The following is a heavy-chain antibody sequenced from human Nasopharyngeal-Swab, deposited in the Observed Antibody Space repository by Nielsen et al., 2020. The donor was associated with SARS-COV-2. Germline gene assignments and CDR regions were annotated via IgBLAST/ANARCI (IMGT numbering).Heavy chain of an antibody. CDR2: INSDGSST. CDR1: GFTFSSYW. Sequence: GESLKISCAASGFTFSSYWMHWVRQAPGKGLVWVSRINSDGSSTSYADSVKGRFTISRDNAKNTLYLQMNSLRAEDTAVYYCARGGMVRGVIITYYYYGMDVWGQGTTVTVSS. J-gene: IGHJ6*02. D-gene: IGHD3-10*01. V-gene: IGHV3-74*01. CDR3: ARGGMVRGVIITYYYYGMDV.